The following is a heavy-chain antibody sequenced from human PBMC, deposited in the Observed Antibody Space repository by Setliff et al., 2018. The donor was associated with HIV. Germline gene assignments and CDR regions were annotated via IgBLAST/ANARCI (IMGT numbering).Heavy chain of an antibody. CDR3: ARPHSGRGGGAWFDP. J-gene: IGHJ5*02. CDR2: MIYGGDT. CDR1: GGSITSGNYY. D-gene: IGHD6-19*01. Sequence: SETLSLTCRVYGGSITSGNYYWGWIRQAPGKGLEWIASMIYGGDTWYNPSLKSRVTIYVDTANNEISLRLSSVTAEDTAVYSCARPHSGRGGGAWFDPWGQGIQVTVSS. V-gene: IGHV4-39*01.